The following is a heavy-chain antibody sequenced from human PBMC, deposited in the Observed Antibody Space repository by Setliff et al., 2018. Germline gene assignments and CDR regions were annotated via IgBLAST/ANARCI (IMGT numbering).Heavy chain of an antibody. D-gene: IGHD5-18*01. CDR1: GGSISGGTYY. CDR2: IYHNGNT. J-gene: IGHJ6*02. CDR3: ARDRTAYSYGLDV. Sequence: SETLSLTCTVSGGSISGGTYYWSWIRQSPGKGLEWIGYIYHNGNTNFNPSLKTRVTMSVDTSKNQFALNLRSVTAADSAVYYCARDRTAYSYGLDVWGQGTTVTVSS. V-gene: IGHV4-61*01.